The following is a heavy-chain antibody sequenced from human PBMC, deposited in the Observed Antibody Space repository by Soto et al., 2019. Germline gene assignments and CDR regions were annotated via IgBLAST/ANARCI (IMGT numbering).Heavy chain of an antibody. CDR2: ITSKSAGETT. Sequence: EAQLVESGGGLVTPGESLRLSCVASGFTFSNAWMSWVHQAPGKGLEWIGRITSKSAGETTAYAAPVTGRFTVSRDDLKNTLYLQVNSLKTEDTGIYYCYTEHTLFMAHWGQGTLVTVSS. CDR3: YTEHTLFMAH. CDR1: GFTFSNAW. J-gene: IGHJ4*02. V-gene: IGHV3-15*01.